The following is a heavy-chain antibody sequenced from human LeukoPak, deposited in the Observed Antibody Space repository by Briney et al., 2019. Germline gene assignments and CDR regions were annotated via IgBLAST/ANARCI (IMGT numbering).Heavy chain of an antibody. J-gene: IGHJ6*02. CDR3: ARGLVLWFGELRGMDV. CDR1: GFTFSCYS. Sequence: PGGSLRLSCAASGFTFSCYSMNWVRQAPGKGLEWVSSISSSSSYIYYADSVKGRFTISRDNAKNSLYLQMNSLRAEDTAVYYCARGLVLWFGELRGMDVWGQGTTVTVSS. CDR2: ISSSSSYI. D-gene: IGHD3-10*01. V-gene: IGHV3-21*01.